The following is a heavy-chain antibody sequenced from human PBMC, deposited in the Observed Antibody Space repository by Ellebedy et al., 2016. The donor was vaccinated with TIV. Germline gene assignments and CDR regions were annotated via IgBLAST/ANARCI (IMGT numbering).Heavy chain of an antibody. CDR3: ARDLELVVVTRCDY. CDR1: GFTFSNYA. J-gene: IGHJ4*02. D-gene: IGHD2-21*02. V-gene: IGHV3-30*01. CDR2: ISYDGSKK. Sequence: GESLKISCAASGFTFSNYAMHWVRQAPGKGLEWLAAISYDGSKKYFADSAKGRFTISRDNSKNTLYLQMNSLRAEDTAVYYSARDLELVVVTRCDYWGQGALVTVSS.